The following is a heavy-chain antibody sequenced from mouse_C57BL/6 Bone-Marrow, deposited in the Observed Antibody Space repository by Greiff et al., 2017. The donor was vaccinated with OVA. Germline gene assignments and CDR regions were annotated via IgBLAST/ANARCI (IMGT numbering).Heavy chain of an antibody. V-gene: IGHV5-16*01. J-gene: IGHJ2*01. Sequence: EVKVVESEGGLVQPGSSMKLSCTASGFTFSDYYMAWVRQVPEKGLEWVANINYDGSSTYYLDSLKSRFIISRDNAKNILYLQMSSLKSEDTAAYYCARGDDNGSSPPYFDYWGQGTTLTVSS. CDR2: INYDGSST. D-gene: IGHD1-1*01. CDR3: ARGDDNGSSPPYFDY. CDR1: GFTFSDYY.